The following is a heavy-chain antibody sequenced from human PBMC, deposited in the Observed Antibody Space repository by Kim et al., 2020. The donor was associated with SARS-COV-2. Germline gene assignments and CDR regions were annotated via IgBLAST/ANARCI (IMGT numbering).Heavy chain of an antibody. CDR2: ISWNSGSI. CDR3: AKGSGGDPPYYFDY. D-gene: IGHD2-21*01. CDR1: GFTFDDYA. Sequence: GGSLRLSCAASGFTFDDYAMHWVRQAPGKGLEWVSGISWNSGSIGYADSVKGRFTISRDNAKNSLYLQMNSLRAEDTALYYCAKGSGGDPPYYFDYWGQGTLVTVSS. V-gene: IGHV3-9*01. J-gene: IGHJ4*02.